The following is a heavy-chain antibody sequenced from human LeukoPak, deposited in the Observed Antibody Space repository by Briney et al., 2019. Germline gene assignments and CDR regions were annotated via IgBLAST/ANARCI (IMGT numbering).Heavy chain of an antibody. J-gene: IGHJ4*02. V-gene: IGHV3-7*01. CDR3: ARVTFGRTLDY. Sequence: PGGSLRLSCAASGFTFSSYWMSWVRQAPGKGLEWVANIKQDGSEKYYVDSVKGRFTISRDNAKNSLYLQRNSLRAEDTAVYYCARVTFGRTLDYWGQGTLVTVSS. D-gene: IGHD3-10*01. CDR2: IKQDGSEK. CDR1: GFTFSSYW.